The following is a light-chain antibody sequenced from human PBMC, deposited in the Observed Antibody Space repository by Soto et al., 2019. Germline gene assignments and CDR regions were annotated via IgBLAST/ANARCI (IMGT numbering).Light chain of an antibody. CDR1: QSVSSSY. J-gene: IGKJ1*01. V-gene: IGKV3-20*01. Sequence: ETVLTQSPGTLSLSPGERATLSCRASQSVSSSYLAWYQQKPGQAPRLLIYGASSRSTGIPDRFSGSGSGTDFSLTISRLEADGSGVYYWQQYGRSPRTFGQGAKVDIK. CDR3: QQYGRSPRT. CDR2: GAS.